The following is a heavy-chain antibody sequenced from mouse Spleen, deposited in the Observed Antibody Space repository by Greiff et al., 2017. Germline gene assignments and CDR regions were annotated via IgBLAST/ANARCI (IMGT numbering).Heavy chain of an antibody. CDR1: GFNIKDYY. CDR3: AKGDGNWYFDV. V-gene: IGHV14-1*02. CDR2: IDPENGNT. J-gene: IGHJ1*01. D-gene: IGHD2-1*01. Sequence: EVHLVESGAELVRPGALVKLSCKASGFNIKDYYMHWVKQRPEQGLEWIGWIDPENGNTIYDPKFQGKASITADTSSNTAYLQLSSLTSEDTAVYYCAKGDGNWYFDVWGAGTTVTVSS.